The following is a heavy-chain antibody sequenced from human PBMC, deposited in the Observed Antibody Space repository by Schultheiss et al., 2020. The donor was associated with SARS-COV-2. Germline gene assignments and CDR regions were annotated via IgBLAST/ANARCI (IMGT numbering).Heavy chain of an antibody. V-gene: IGHV3-30-3*01. D-gene: IGHD3-10*01. CDR2: ISYVGSNK. J-gene: IGHJ4*02. CDR1: GFTFSSYA. Sequence: GESMKISCAASGFTFSSYAMHWVRQAPGKGLEWVAVISYVGSNKYYADSVKGRFTISRDNSKNTLYLQMNSLRDEDTAVYYCASSGHGEDYWGQGTLVTVSS. CDR3: ASSGHGEDY.